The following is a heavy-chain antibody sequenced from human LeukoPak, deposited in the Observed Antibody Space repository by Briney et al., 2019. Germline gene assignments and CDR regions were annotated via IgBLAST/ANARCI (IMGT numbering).Heavy chain of an antibody. CDR2: IYYSGST. CDR1: GGSISSYY. Sequence: SETLSLTCTASGGSISSYYWSWIRQPPGKGLEWIGYIYYSGSTNYNPSLKSRVTISVDTSKNQFSLKLSSVTAADTAVYYCARSPTFYHDSDGYPRGYDYWGQGTLVTVSS. J-gene: IGHJ4*02. CDR3: ARSPTFYHDSDGYPRGYDY. V-gene: IGHV4-59*01. D-gene: IGHD3-22*01.